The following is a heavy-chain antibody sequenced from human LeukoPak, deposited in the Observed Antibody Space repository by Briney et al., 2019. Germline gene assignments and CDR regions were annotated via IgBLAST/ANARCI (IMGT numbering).Heavy chain of an antibody. V-gene: IGHV3-48*04. Sequence: GGSLRLSCAAPGFTFSTFSMNWVRQAPGKGLEWVSYINTRSSTSYYADSVKGRFTISRDNAKNSLYLQMNSLVAEDTAVYYCARGRPEGSGSFQLDSWGQGTLVTVSS. CDR1: GFTFSTFS. CDR2: INTRSSTS. CDR3: ARGRPEGSGSFQLDS. D-gene: IGHD1-26*01. J-gene: IGHJ4*02.